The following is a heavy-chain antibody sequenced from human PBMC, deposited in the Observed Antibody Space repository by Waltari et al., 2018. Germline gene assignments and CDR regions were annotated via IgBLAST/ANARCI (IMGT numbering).Heavy chain of an antibody. J-gene: IGHJ5*02. CDR2: IYYSGST. CDR1: GGSISSYY. D-gene: IGHD6-19*01. CDR3: ARVRRAGINWFDP. Sequence: QVQLQESGPGLVKPSETLSLTCTVSGGSISSYYWSWIRQPPGKGLEWIGYIYYSGSTNYNPSLKSRVTISVDTSKNQFSLKLSSVTAADTAVYYCARVRRAGINWFDPWGQGTLVTVSS. V-gene: IGHV4-59*01.